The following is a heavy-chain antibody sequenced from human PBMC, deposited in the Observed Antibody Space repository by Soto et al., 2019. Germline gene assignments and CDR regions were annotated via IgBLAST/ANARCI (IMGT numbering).Heavy chain of an antibody. D-gene: IGHD3-22*01. V-gene: IGHV1-69*13. CDR1: GCTFSSYA. CDR3: ARDLGNYDSSGYYINYYYYGMDV. Sequence: SVKVSCKASGCTFSSYAISWVRQAPGQGLEWMGGIIPIFGTANYAQKFQGRVTITADESTSTAYMELSSLRSEDTAVYYCARDLGNYDSSGYYINYYYYGMDVWGQGTTVTVSS. J-gene: IGHJ6*02. CDR2: IIPIFGTA.